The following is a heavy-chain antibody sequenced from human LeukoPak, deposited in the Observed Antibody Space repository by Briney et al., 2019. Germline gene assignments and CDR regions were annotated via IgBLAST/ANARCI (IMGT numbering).Heavy chain of an antibody. D-gene: IGHD3-10*01. CDR2: ISSSSSYI. V-gene: IGHV3-21*01. CDR1: GFTFSSYS. J-gene: IGHJ3*02. CDR3: ARDLTTMVKKHAFDI. Sequence: PGGSLRLSCAASGFTFSSYSMNWVRQAPGKGLEWASSISSSSSYIYYADSVKGRFTISRDNAKDSLYLQMNSLRAEDTAVYYCARDLTTMVKKHAFDIWGQGTMVTVSS.